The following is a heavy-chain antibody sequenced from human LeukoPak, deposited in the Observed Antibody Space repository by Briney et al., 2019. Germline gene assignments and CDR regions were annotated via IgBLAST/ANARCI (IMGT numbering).Heavy chain of an antibody. CDR2: INPNSGGT. D-gene: IGHD3-22*01. CDR1: GYTFTGYY. J-gene: IGHJ4*02. V-gene: IGHV1-2*02. Sequence: ASVKVSCKASGYTFTGYYMHWVRQAPGQGLEWMGWINPNSGGTNYAQKFQGRVTMTRDTSISTAYMELSRLRSDDTAVYYCARLHYDSSGYYWGFDYWGQGTLVTVSS. CDR3: ARLHYDSSGYYWGFDY.